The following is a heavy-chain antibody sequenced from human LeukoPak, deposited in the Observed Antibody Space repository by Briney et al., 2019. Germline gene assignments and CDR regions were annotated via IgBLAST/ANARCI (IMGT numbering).Heavy chain of an antibody. CDR2: IIPIFGTA. Sequence: GASVKVSCKASGYTFTGYYMHWVRQAPGQGLEWMGGIIPIFGTANYAQKFQGRVTITADESTSTAYMELSSLRSEDTAVYYCAIVIVGAEYGGFDYWGQGTLVTVSS. CDR1: GYTFTGYY. D-gene: IGHD1-26*01. J-gene: IGHJ4*02. CDR3: AIVIVGAEYGGFDY. V-gene: IGHV1-69*13.